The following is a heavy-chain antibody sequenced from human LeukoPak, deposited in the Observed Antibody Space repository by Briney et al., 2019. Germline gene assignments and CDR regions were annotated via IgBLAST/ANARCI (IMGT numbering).Heavy chain of an antibody. D-gene: IGHD6-19*01. V-gene: IGHV1-46*01. J-gene: IGHJ4*02. CDR1: GYTFTSYY. CDR2: INPSGGST. CDR3: AREGVAVAGDY. Sequence: ASAKVSCKASGYTFTSYYMHWGRQAPGQGLEWMGIINPSGGSTSYAQKFQGRVTMTRETSTSTVYMELSSLRSEDKAVYYCAREGVAVAGDYWGQGTLVTVSS.